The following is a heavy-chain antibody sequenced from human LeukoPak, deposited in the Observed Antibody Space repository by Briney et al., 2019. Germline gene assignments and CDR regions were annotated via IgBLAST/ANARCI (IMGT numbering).Heavy chain of an antibody. V-gene: IGHV4-31*03. CDR1: GASIRSGGDY. CDR3: ARSITMIRGWFDP. Sequence: SQTLSLTCTVSGASIRSGGDYWSWIRQHPGKGLEWIGYIYYNGNPYYNPSLKSRVTISVDTSMNQFSLKLSSVTAADTAVYYCARSITMIRGWFDPWGQGTLVTVSS. J-gene: IGHJ5*02. D-gene: IGHD3-10*01. CDR2: IYYNGNP.